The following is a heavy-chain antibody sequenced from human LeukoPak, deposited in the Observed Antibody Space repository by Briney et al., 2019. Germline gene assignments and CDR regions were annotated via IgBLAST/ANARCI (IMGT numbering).Heavy chain of an antibody. CDR3: ARVPKIQTGGGGAFDI. J-gene: IGHJ3*02. Sequence: ASVKDSCKASGYTFTGYYMHWVRQAPGQGLEWMGRINPNSGGTNYAQKFQGRVTMTRDTSISTAYMELSRLRSDDTAVYYCARVPKIQTGGGGAFDIWGQGTMVTVSS. V-gene: IGHV1-2*06. CDR2: INPNSGGT. CDR1: GYTFTGYY. D-gene: IGHD1-14*01.